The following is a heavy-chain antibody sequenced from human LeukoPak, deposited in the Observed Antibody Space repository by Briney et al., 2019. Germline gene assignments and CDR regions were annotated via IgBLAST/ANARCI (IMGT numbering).Heavy chain of an antibody. CDR3: ARGGYSNGSEYFFDY. CDR1: GGSISGRH. Sequence: PSETLSLTCTVSGGSISGRHWNWIRHPPGKRLEWIGYIYDSGSTNYNPSLKSRVTMSVDTSKNQFSLKLTSVTAADTAVYYCARGGYSNGSEYFFDYWGQGSLVTVSS. V-gene: IGHV4-59*11. D-gene: IGHD5-18*01. CDR2: IYDSGST. J-gene: IGHJ4*02.